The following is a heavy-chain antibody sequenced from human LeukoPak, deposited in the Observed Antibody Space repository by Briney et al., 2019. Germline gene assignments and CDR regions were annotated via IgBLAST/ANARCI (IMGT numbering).Heavy chain of an antibody. CDR1: GYTFTGYY. D-gene: IGHD3-22*01. V-gene: IGHV1-2*02. J-gene: IGHJ4*02. CDR3: ARVYDSSGYYYGGLDY. Sequence: GASVKVSCKASGYTFTGYYMYWVRQAPGQGLEWMGWINPNSGGTNYAQKFQGRVTMTRDTSISTAYMELSRLRSDDTAVYYCARVYDSSGYYYGGLDYWGQGTLVTVSS. CDR2: INPNSGGT.